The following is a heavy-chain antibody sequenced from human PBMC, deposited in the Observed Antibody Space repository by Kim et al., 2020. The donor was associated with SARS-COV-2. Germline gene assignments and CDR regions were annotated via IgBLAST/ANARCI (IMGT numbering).Heavy chain of an antibody. CDR2: GST. V-gene: IGHV3-23*01. Sequence: GSTYYADSVKGRFTISRDNSKNTLYLQMNSLRAEDTAVYYCASSAVGFDYWGQGTLVTVSS. D-gene: IGHD2-15*01. CDR3: ASSAVGFDY. J-gene: IGHJ4*02.